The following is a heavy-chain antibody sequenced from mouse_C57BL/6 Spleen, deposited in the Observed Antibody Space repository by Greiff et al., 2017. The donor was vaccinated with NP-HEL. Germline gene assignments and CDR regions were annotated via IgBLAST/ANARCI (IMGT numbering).Heavy chain of an antibody. CDR2: ISSGGGYI. V-gene: IGHV5-9-1*02. CDR1: GFTFSSYA. D-gene: IGHD1-1*01. Sequence: EVKLMESGEGLVKPGGSLKLSCAASGFTFSSYAMSWVRQTPEKRLEWVAYISSGGGYIYYADTVKGRFTISRDNARNTLYLQMSSLKSEDTAMYYCTRDRLNYYGSSFSDFDVWGTGTTVTVSS. J-gene: IGHJ1*03. CDR3: TRDRLNYYGSSFSDFDV.